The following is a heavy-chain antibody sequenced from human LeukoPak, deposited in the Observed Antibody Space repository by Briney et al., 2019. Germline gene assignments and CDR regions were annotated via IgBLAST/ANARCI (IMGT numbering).Heavy chain of an antibody. Sequence: GASVKVSCKASGYTFTGYYMHWVRQAPGQGLEWMGWINPNSGGTNYAQKFQGRVTITRDTSISTAYMELSRLRSDDTAVYYCAREPYCSSTSCYTPHDDAFDIWGQGTMVTVSS. CDR3: AREPYCSSTSCYTPHDDAFDI. CDR2: INPNSGGT. J-gene: IGHJ3*02. CDR1: GYTFTGYY. V-gene: IGHV1-2*02. D-gene: IGHD2-2*02.